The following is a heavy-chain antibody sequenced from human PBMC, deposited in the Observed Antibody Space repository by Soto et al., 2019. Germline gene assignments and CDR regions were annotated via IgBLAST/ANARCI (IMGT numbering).Heavy chain of an antibody. CDR2: INPILSMS. CDR3: ASSYGSGYRAFDY. CDR1: GDTFTFYS. Sequence: QVQLVQSGAEVKKPGSSVRVSCKASGDTFTFYSINWVRQAPGLGLEWMGRINPILSMSNYAQRFQGIVTMTADTSTSTAYMELSSLRAEDTAMYYCASSYGSGYRAFDYWGQGALVTVSS. J-gene: IGHJ4*02. D-gene: IGHD3-10*01. V-gene: IGHV1-69*02.